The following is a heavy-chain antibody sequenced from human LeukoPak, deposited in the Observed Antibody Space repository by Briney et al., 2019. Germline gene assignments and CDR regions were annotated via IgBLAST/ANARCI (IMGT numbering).Heavy chain of an antibody. CDR2: ISSSGSTI. V-gene: IGHV3-11*01. D-gene: IGHD2-15*01. CDR1: GFTFSDYY. J-gene: IGHJ3*02. Sequence: GGSLRLSCAASGFTFSDYYMSWIRQAPGQGLEWVSFISSSGSTIYYADSMKGRFTISRDNAKNSVYLQMNSLRAEDTAVYYCARGLGYCSGGSCPRRAFDIWGQGTVVTVSS. CDR3: ARGLGYCSGGSCPRRAFDI.